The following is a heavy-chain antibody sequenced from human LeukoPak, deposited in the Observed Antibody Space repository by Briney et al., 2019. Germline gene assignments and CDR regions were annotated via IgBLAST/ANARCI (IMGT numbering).Heavy chain of an antibody. V-gene: IGHV4-59*08. CDR2: IYYSGIST. D-gene: IGHD6-19*01. J-gene: IGHJ4*02. Sequence: SETLSLTCAVYGGSFSSYYWSWIRQPLGKGLEWIGYIYYSGISTNYNPSLKSRVTISVDTSKNQFSLKLSSVTAADTAVYYCARRQSSGWYFDYWGQGTLVTVSS. CDR1: GGSFSSYY. CDR3: ARRQSSGWYFDY.